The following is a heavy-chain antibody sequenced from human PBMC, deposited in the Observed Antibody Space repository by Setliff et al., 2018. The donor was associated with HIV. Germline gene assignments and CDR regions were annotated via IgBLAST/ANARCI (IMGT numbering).Heavy chain of an antibody. CDR2: INPISGTA. CDR1: GYTFTGYY. J-gene: IGHJ4*02. Sequence: SVKVSCKASGYTFTGYYMHWVRQAPGQGLEWMGGINPISGTANYAQKFQGRVTSTTDESTTTAYMELSSLRSEYTALDYCAGSILTGYYTFGADYWGQGTLVTVSS. D-gene: IGHD3-9*01. V-gene: IGHV1-69*05. CDR3: AGSILTGYYTFGADY.